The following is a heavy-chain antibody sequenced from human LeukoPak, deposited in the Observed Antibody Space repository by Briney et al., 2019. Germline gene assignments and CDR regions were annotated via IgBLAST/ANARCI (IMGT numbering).Heavy chain of an antibody. CDR3: ARDRALYDSRRGYYYTEDDY. Sequence: GGSLRLSCTVSGFTFSSFTMNWVRQGPGKGLEWVASISNSGDYISYADSLKGRFTISRDNAKNSLYLQMNSLRADDTAVYYCARDRALYDSRRGYYYTEDDYWGQGTLVTVSS. D-gene: IGHD3-22*01. CDR2: ISNSGDYI. CDR1: GFTFSSFT. V-gene: IGHV3-21*01. J-gene: IGHJ4*02.